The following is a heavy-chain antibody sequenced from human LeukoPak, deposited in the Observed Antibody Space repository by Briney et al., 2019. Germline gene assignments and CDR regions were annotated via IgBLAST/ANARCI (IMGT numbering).Heavy chain of an antibody. CDR1: GGPITGYY. Sequence: PSETLSLTCTVSGGPITGYYWSWIRQSPGKGVVWIGYIYCSGSTNYNPSLKSRVTISLDMSKNQFSLKMSSVTAADTALYYCARHFTYYYHTSGYPWDAFDIWGQRTMVTVSS. V-gene: IGHV4-59*08. CDR3: ARHFTYYYHTSGYPWDAFDI. CDR2: IYCSGST. D-gene: IGHD3-22*01. J-gene: IGHJ3*02.